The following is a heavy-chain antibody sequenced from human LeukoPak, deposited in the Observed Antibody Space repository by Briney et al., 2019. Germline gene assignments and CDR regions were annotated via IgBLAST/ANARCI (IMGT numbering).Heavy chain of an antibody. CDR1: GGSISSYY. D-gene: IGHD3-10*01. V-gene: IGHV4-59*01. Sequence: SETLSLTCTVSGGSISSYYWSWIRQPPGKGLEWIGYIYYSGSTNYNPSLKSRVTISVDTSKNQFSLKLSSVTAADTAVYYCARDGEMRFDAFDIWGQGTVVTVSS. CDR2: IYYSGST. CDR3: ARDGEMRFDAFDI. J-gene: IGHJ3*02.